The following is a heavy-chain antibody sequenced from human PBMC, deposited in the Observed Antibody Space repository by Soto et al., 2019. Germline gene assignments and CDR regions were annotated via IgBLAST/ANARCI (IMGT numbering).Heavy chain of an antibody. V-gene: IGHV3-15*01. CDR2: ILSKTDGGTT. J-gene: IGHJ4*02. CDR3: SNYYFIWGNYRYRWAY. CDR1: GFTFSDSW. D-gene: IGHD3-16*02. Sequence: EVQLVESGGGLVKPGGSLRLSCAASGFTFSDSWMGWVRQGPGRGLEWVGRILSKTDGGTTDYAAPVKGRFTISRDDSKNNTDSEMNHLKRRETGGYYFSNYYFIWGNYRYRWAYWGQGTLVTVSS.